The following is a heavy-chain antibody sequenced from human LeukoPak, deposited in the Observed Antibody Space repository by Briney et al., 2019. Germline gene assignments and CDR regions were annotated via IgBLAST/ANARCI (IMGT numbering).Heavy chain of an antibody. J-gene: IGHJ3*02. CDR3: ARDPYYDFWSDYGTEAFDI. D-gene: IGHD3-3*01. CDR2: IKQDGSEK. V-gene: IGHV3-7*01. CDR1: GFTFSSYW. Sequence: GGSLRLSCAASGFTFSSYWMSWVRQAPGKGLEWVANIKQDGSEKYYVDSVKGRFTISRDNAKNSLYLQMNRLRAEDTAVYYCARDPYYDFWSDYGTEAFDIWGQGTMVTVSS.